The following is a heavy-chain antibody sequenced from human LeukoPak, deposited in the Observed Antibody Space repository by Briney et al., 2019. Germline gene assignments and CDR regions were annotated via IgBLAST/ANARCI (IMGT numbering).Heavy chain of an antibody. Sequence: SETLSLTCTVSGGSISSYYWSWIRQPPGKGLEWIGYIYYSGSTNYNPSLKSRVTISVDTSKNQFSLKLSSVTAADTAVYYCAGGDRPRGYYFDYWGQGTLVTVSS. CDR1: GGSISSYY. CDR3: AGGDRPRGYYFDY. V-gene: IGHV4-59*01. J-gene: IGHJ4*02. CDR2: IYYSGST. D-gene: IGHD3-10*01.